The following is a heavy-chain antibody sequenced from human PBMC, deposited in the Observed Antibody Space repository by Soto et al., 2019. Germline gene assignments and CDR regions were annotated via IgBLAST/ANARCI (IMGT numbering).Heavy chain of an antibody. CDR2: ISGSGNSP. J-gene: IGHJ5*02. V-gene: IGHV3-23*04. D-gene: IGHD1-26*01. CDR3: ARGTHSYIGSHELDA. CDR1: GFIFGDHV. Sequence: EVQLVESGGRLVQRGGSLRLSCSGSGFIFGDHVRDWVRQAPGKGLEWVAGISGSGNSPFFRDSVKGRFTISRDNSKNTVYLEMYNLRDEDSAMYFCARGTHSYIGSHELDAWGLGTLVTVSS.